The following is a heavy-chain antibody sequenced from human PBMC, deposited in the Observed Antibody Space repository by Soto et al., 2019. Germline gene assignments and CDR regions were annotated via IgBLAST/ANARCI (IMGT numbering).Heavy chain of an antibody. CDR3: ARGDWFHP. V-gene: IGHV4-30-4*01. J-gene: IGHJ5*02. CDR1: GGSISAGDYY. Sequence: QVQLQESGPGLVKPSQTLSLTCTVSGGSISAGDYYWNWIRQPPGKGLEWIGYIYYTGTTKYNPSLKSRAPLSVDTSKNRFSLNLTSVTAADSAVYYCARGDWFHPWGPGTLVTVSS. CDR2: IYYTGTT.